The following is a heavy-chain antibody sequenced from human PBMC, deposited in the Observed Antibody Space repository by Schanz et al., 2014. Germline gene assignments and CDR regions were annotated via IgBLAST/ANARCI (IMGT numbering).Heavy chain of an antibody. CDR1: GFTFNTSW. V-gene: IGHV3-74*02. CDR2: VSRDGSET. CDR3: ARGASRDYFAMDV. J-gene: IGHJ6*02. Sequence: EVQLVESGGGLVQPGRSLRLSCAASGFTFNTSWFHWVRQPPGKGLLWVSRVSRDGSETTYVDSVRGRFTISRDTAKNTVFLQMNNLRAEDTAVYYCARGASRDYFAMDVWGQGTTVTVSS.